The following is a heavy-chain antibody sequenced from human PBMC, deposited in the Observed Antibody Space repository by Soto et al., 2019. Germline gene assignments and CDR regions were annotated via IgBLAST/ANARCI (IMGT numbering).Heavy chain of an antibody. CDR2: ISYDGSNK. D-gene: IGHD1-7*01. CDR3: AREPLKAETGTTFFPYYGMDV. V-gene: IGHV3-30-3*01. CDR1: GFTFSSYA. Sequence: GGSLRLSCAASGFTFSSYAMHWVRQAPGKGLEWVAVISYDGSNKYYADSVKGRFTISRDNSKNTLYLQMNSLRAEDTAVYYCAREPLKAETGTTFFPYYGMDVWGQGTTVTVSS. J-gene: IGHJ6*02.